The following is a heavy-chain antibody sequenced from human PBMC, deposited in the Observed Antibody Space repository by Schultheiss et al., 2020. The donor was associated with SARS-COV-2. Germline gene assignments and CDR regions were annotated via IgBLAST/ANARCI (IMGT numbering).Heavy chain of an antibody. D-gene: IGHD3-16*01. V-gene: IGHV3-33*08. J-gene: IGHJ4*02. CDR2: IWYDGSNK. CDR1: GFTFSSYG. CDR3: ARVRGDDTSLGY. Sequence: GGSLRLSCAASGFTFSSYGMHWVRQAPGKGLEWVAVIWYDGSNKYYADSVKGRFTISRDNSKNTLYLQMNSLRAEDTAVYYCARVRGDDTSLGYWGQGTLVTVSS.